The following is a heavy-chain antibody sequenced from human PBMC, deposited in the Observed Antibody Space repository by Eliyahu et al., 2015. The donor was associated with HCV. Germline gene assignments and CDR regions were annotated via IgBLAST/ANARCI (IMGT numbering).Heavy chain of an antibody. J-gene: IGHJ6*02. CDR2: INPNSGGT. CDR1: GYTFTGXY. V-gene: IGHV1-2*02. Sequence: QVQLVQSGAEVKKPGASVKVSCKASGYTFTGXYXHWXRQAPGQGLEWMGWINPNSGGTNYAQKFQGRVTMTRDTSISTAYMELSRLRSDDTAVYYCARDLDDFWSGYSLYYYYYGMDVWGQGTTVTVSS. D-gene: IGHD3-3*01. CDR3: ARDLDDFWSGYSLYYYYYGMDV.